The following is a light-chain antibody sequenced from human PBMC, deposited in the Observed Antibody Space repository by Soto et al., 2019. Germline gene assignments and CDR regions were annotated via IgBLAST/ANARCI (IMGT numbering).Light chain of an antibody. Sequence: DIQMTQSPSSLSASVGDRVTITCRASQGISNYLAWYQQKPGKVPKLLIYAASTIQSGVPSRFSGSGSGTDFTLTISSLQPEDVATYYCQKYNSAPPETFGQGTKVEIK. J-gene: IGKJ1*01. CDR1: QGISNY. CDR2: AAS. V-gene: IGKV1-27*01. CDR3: QKYNSAPPET.